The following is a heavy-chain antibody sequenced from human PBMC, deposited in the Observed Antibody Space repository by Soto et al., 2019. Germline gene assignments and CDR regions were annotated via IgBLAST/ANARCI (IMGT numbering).Heavy chain of an antibody. CDR3: ARGGSSTWDRYYFDL. Sequence: ASVKVSCKASGGTFRSYAISWVRQAPGRRLEWMGWINPDNGNTKYSQKFQGRVTISRDTSASTAYMELSSLRSEDAAVYYCARGGSSTWDRYYFDLWGQGTLVTVSS. D-gene: IGHD6-13*01. CDR1: GGTFRSYA. V-gene: IGHV1-3*01. CDR2: INPDNGNT. J-gene: IGHJ4*02.